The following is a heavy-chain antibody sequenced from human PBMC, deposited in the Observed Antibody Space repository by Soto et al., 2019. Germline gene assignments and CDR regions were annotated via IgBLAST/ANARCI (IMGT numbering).Heavy chain of an antibody. D-gene: IGHD6-6*01. CDR2: FGGGDTI. V-gene: IGHV3-11*01. Sequence: QVHLVESGGGLVKPGESLSLSCVASGFTLNSCCMGWIRQAPGKGLEWVSYFGGGDTIYYIDSVKGRFTVSRDNTKNSLYLHMNSLRVEDTAVYYCARDLQGLLPRPSDHWGQGALVTVSS. CDR1: GFTLNSCC. CDR3: ARDLQGLLPRPSDH. J-gene: IGHJ4*02.